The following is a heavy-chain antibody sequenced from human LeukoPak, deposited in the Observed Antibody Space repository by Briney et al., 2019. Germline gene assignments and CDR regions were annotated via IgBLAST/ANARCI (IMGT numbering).Heavy chain of an antibody. Sequence: GASVKVSCKASGGTFSSYAISWVRQAPGQGLEWMGRIIPILDIANYAQKFQGRVTITAEKSTSTAYMELSSLRSDDTAIYYCAREFLGGKGCLDPWGQGTLVTVSS. CDR3: AREFLGGKGCLDP. J-gene: IGHJ5*02. D-gene: IGHD3-16*01. CDR2: IIPILDIA. V-gene: IGHV1-69*04. CDR1: GGTFSSYA.